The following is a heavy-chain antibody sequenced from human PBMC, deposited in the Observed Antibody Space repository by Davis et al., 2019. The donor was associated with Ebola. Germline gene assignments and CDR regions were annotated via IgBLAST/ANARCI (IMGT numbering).Heavy chain of an antibody. J-gene: IGHJ4*02. V-gene: IGHV4-39*01. CDR2: FSYGDNTH. CDR1: GASISSRSYY. CDR3: ARGQSGSDYSLWQY. D-gene: IGHD3-10*01. Sequence: MPSETLSLTCTVSGASISSRSYYWGWIRQPPGKGLEWVGSFSYGDNTHYYNPSLRSRVTISVDTSRNQFSLKLSSATAADTAVYYCARGQSGSDYSLWQYWGQGTLVTVSS.